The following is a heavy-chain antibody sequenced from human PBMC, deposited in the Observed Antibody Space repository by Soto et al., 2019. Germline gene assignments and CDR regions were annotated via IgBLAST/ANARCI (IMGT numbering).Heavy chain of an antibody. D-gene: IGHD1-1*01. Sequence: ASVKVSCKASGYTFTSYGISWVRQAPGQGLEWMGWISAYNGSTSYAQKFQGRVTMTRDTSTSTVYMELSSLRSEDTAVYYCARGTERALDYWGQGTLVTVSS. CDR1: GYTFTSYG. CDR3: ARGTERALDY. CDR2: ISAYNGST. J-gene: IGHJ4*02. V-gene: IGHV1-18*01.